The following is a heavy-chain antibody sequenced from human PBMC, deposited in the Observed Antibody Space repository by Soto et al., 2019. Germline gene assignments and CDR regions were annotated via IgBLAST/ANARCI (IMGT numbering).Heavy chain of an antibody. D-gene: IGHD2-8*02. CDR2: ILVDGRT. CDR1: GFICSSYD. J-gene: IGHJ3*02. CDR3: AKATGTGGGAFDI. V-gene: IGHV3-23*01. Sequence: GGSLRLSCAASGFICSSYDMSWVRQAPGKGLEWVSTILVDGRTFYVDSVKGRFTISRDTAQNTVYLQMNSLTAGDTALYYCAKATGTGGGAFDICGQGTMVTVSS.